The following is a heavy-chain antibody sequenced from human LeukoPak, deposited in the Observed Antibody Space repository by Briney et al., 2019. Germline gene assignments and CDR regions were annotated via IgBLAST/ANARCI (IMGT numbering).Heavy chain of an antibody. CDR3: AKGWRRTEDY. J-gene: IGHJ4*02. D-gene: IGHD1-1*01. CDR2: ISGSGGDT. V-gene: IGHV3-23*01. CDR1: GFTFSSYA. Sequence: GGSLRLSCAASGFTFSSYAMTWVRQAPGKGLEWVSGISGSGGDTDYADSVKGRFTISRDNSKNTLYLQMNSLRAEDTAVYYCAKGWRRTEDYWGQGTLVTVSS.